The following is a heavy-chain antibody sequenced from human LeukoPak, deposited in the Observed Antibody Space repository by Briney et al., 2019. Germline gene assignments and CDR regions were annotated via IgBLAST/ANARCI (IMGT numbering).Heavy chain of an antibody. CDR1: GYTFTSYG. J-gene: IGHJ6*02. CDR2: INAYNGNT. CDR3: ARAPPITLAYCGGDCYYYYGMDV. Sequence: ASVKVSCKASGYTFTSYGIRWVRQAPGQGLEWMGWINAYNGNTNYAQKLQGRFTMTNDTSTSTAYIELRSLRSDDTAVYYCARAPPITLAYCGGDCYYYYGMDVWGQGTTVTVSS. V-gene: IGHV1-18*01. D-gene: IGHD2-21*02.